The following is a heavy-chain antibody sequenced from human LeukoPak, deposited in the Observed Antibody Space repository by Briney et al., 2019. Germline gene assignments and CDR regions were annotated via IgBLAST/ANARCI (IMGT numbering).Heavy chain of an antibody. CDR2: ISSSGSTI. CDR3: ARAPISWNSVGAFDI. V-gene: IGHV3-48*03. Sequence: PGGSLRLSCAASGFTFSSYEMNWVRQAPGKGLEWVSYISSSGSTIYYADSVKGRFPISRDNAKNSLYLQMNSLRAEDTAVYYCARAPISWNSVGAFDIWGQGTMVTVSS. D-gene: IGHD1-7*01. CDR1: GFTFSSYE. J-gene: IGHJ3*02.